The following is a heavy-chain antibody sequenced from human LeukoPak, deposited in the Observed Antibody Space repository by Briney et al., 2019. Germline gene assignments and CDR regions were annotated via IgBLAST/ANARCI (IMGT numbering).Heavy chain of an antibody. Sequence: ASVKVSCKASGYTFTSYGISWVRQAPGQGLEWMGWISAYNDNTNYAQKLQGRVTMTTDTSTSTAYMELRSLRSDDTAVYYCARVYDILTGYPDAFDIWGQGTMVTVSS. CDR2: ISAYNDNT. CDR3: ARVYDILTGYPDAFDI. V-gene: IGHV1-18*01. J-gene: IGHJ3*02. CDR1: GYTFTSYG. D-gene: IGHD3-9*01.